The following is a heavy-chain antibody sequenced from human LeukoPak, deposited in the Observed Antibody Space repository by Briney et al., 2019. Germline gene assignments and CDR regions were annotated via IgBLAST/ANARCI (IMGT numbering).Heavy chain of an antibody. CDR2: IYSGGST. CDR3: ASDFAGAKSC. D-gene: IGHD1-26*01. Sequence: GGSLRLSCAASGFTVSSDYLSWVRQAPGKGLEWVSVIYSGGSTYYADSVKGRFTISRDNSKNTLYLQMNSLRAEDTAVYYCASDFAGAKSCWGQGTLVIVSS. CDR1: GFTVSSDY. V-gene: IGHV3-53*01. J-gene: IGHJ4*02.